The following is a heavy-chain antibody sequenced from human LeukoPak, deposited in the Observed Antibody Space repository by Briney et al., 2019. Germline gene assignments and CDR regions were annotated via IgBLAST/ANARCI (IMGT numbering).Heavy chain of an antibody. CDR1: GDPVWSYY. Sequence: SKTLSLTCSVSGDPVWSYYWTWVRQPPEKGLEWIGYVFFGGQTNYNPSVTSRVTISLDTSRSQFSLNLTSVTAADSAVYYCARGAYADRTGYNLDSWGQGTLVFVSS. D-gene: IGHD5-24*01. CDR3: ARGAYADRTGYNLDS. CDR2: VFFGGQT. V-gene: IGHV4-59*02. J-gene: IGHJ4*02.